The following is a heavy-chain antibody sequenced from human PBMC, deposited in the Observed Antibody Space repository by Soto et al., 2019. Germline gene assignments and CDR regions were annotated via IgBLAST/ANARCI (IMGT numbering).Heavy chain of an antibody. J-gene: IGHJ4*02. CDR2: IDPSGGST. CDR1: GYTFTSYY. V-gene: IGHV1-46*01. D-gene: IGHD3-22*01. CDR3: ARIRRSSGYYYGY. Sequence: ASVKVYCKASGYTFTSYYMHWVRQAPGQGLEGMGIIDPSGGSTSYAQKSQGRVTMSRDTSTSTVYMERSSLRSEDTAVYYCARIRRSSGYYYGYWGQGTPVTSPQ.